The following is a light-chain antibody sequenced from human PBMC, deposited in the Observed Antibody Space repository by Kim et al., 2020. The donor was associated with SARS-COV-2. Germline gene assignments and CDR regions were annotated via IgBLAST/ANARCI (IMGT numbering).Light chain of an antibody. Sequence: DVVMTQSPLSLPVTLGQPASISCRSSQSLVYSDGNTYLNWFQQRPGQSPRRLIYKVSNRDSGVPDRFSGSGSGTDFTLKISRVEAEDVGVCYCMQGIHPITFGQGTRLEIK. CDR2: KVS. J-gene: IGKJ5*01. CDR3: MQGIHPIT. V-gene: IGKV2-30*01. CDR1: QSLVYSDGNTY.